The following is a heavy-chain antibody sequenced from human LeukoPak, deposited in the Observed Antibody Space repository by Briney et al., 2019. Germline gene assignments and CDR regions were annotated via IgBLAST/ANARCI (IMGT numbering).Heavy chain of an antibody. CDR3: ARGLDYGDYFDY. CDR1: GFTVSSNY. CDR2: IYSVSST. D-gene: IGHD4-17*01. J-gene: IGHJ4*02. Sequence: PGGSLRLSCAASGFTVSSNYMNWVRQAPGKGLEWVSLIYSVSSTYYADSVKGRFTISRDNSKNTLYLQMNSLRAEDTAVYYCARGLDYGDYFDYWGQGTLVTVSS. V-gene: IGHV3-53*01.